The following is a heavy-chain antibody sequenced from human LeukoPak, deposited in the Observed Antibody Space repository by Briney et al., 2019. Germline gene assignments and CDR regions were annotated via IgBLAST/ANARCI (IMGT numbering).Heavy chain of an antibody. CDR3: AKPSYPPIDY. CDR2: IKQDGSEK. Sequence: GGSLRLSCAASGFTFSTYWMSWVRQAPGKGLEWVANIKQDGSEKNYVGSVKGRFTISRDNAKNSLYLQMNSLRAEDTAVYYCAKPSYPPIDYWGQGTLVTVSS. V-gene: IGHV3-7*03. D-gene: IGHD6-6*01. J-gene: IGHJ4*02. CDR1: GFTFSTYW.